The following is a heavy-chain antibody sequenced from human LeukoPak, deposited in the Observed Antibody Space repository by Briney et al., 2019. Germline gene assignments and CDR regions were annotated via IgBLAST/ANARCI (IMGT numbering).Heavy chain of an antibody. V-gene: IGHV4-59*01. CDR3: ARGSRGDIFDY. J-gene: IGHJ4*02. Sequence: SETLSLTCTVSGGSISSYYWSWIRQPPGKGLEWIGYIYYSGSTNYNPSLKSRVTISVDTSKNQFSLKLSSVTAADTAVYYCARGSRGDIFDYWGQGTLVTVSS. CDR2: IYYSGST. D-gene: IGHD3-10*01. CDR1: GGSISSYY.